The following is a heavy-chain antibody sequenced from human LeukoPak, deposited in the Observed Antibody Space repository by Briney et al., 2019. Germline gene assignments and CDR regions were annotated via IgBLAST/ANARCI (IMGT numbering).Heavy chain of an antibody. CDR2: ISGSSNYI. Sequence: PGGSLRLSRAASGFPFGTFSMYWVRQAPGKGLEWVSSISGSSNYIYYADSVKGRFTISRDNAKNSLYLQMNSLRAEDTAVYYCASLRDCTSGSCYSRLDYWGQGSLVTASS. J-gene: IGHJ4*02. V-gene: IGHV3-21*06. CDR1: GFPFGTFS. CDR3: ASLRDCTSGSCYSRLDY. D-gene: IGHD2-15*01.